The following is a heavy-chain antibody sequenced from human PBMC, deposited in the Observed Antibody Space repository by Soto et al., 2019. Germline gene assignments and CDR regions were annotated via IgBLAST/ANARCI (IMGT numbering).Heavy chain of an antibody. Sequence: EVQVVESGGALVQPGGALRLSCAAPGFSVSGYNMNWVRQAPGKGLEWISFIGYGGRTYYAGSVEGRFTIARDSGRNSLYLQMSSLRAEDTAMYYCAREPGKSSGWPIFAPWGQGTLVTVSS. V-gene: IGHV3-48*01. J-gene: IGHJ5*02. D-gene: IGHD6-19*01. CDR3: AREPGKSSGWPIFAP. CDR2: IGYGGRT. CDR1: GFSVSGYN.